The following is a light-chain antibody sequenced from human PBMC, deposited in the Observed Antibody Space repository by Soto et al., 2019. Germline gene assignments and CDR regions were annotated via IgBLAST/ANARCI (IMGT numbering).Light chain of an antibody. Sequence: QSVLTQPASVSGSPGQSIAISCIGSSSDVGGYNYVSWHQQHPGKAPKVVIYDVSNRPSGVSDRFSGSKSGNTASLTISGLQAEDEADYYCSSYTSISTYVFGTGTKVTVL. V-gene: IGLV2-14*01. CDR3: SSYTSISTYV. J-gene: IGLJ1*01. CDR2: DVS. CDR1: SSDVGGYNY.